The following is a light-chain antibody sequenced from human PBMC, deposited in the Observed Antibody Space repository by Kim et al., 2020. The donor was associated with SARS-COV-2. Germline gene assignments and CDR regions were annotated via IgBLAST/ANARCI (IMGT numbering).Light chain of an antibody. J-gene: IGLJ1*01. CDR3: SSYTSSSTYV. CDR2: DVS. V-gene: IGLV2-14*03. CDR1: SSYVGGYNY. Sequence: GQSITIACTGTSSYVGGYNYVSWYQQHPGKAPKRMIYDVSNRPSGVSNRFSGSKSGNTASLTISGLQAEDEADYYCSSYTSSSTYVFGTGTKVTVL.